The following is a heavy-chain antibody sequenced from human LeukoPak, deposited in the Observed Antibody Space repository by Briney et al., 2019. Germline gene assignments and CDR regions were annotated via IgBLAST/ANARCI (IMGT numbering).Heavy chain of an antibody. CDR1: GGSFSGYY. V-gene: IGHV4-34*01. CDR2: INHSGGT. Sequence: SETLSLTCAVYGGSFSGYYWSWIRQPPGKGLEWIGEINHSGGTNYNPSLKSRVTISVDTSKNQFSLKLSSVTAADTAVYYCARWSYYYMDVWGKGTTVTVSS. J-gene: IGHJ6*03. CDR3: ARWSYYYMDV.